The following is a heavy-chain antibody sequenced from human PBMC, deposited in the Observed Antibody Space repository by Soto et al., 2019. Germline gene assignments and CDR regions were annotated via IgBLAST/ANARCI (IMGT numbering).Heavy chain of an antibody. CDR3: ARADGDYGPPEPYNWFDP. Sequence: QVQLQESGPGLVKPSQTLSLTCTVSGGSISSGGYYWSWIRQHPGKGLEWIGYIYYSWCTYYTTSLKTRVTISVDTSKNQFSLKLSSVTAADTAVYYCARADGDYGPPEPYNWFDPWGQGTLVTVSS. J-gene: IGHJ5*02. V-gene: IGHV4-31*03. D-gene: IGHD4-17*01. CDR2: IYYSWCT. CDR1: GGSISSGGYY.